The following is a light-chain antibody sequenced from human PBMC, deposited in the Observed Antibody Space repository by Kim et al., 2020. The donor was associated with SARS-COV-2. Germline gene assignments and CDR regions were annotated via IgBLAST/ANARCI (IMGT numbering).Light chain of an antibody. CDR3: SPRDSSGDHVV. Sequence: SSELTQDPAVSVALGQTVRLTCQGDSLRKYYATWYQQRPGQAPTLVLYGKYDRPSGIPDRFSGSASGNTASLTITGAQAEDEGDYYCSPRDSSGDHVVFGGGTKLTVL. CDR1: SLRKYY. V-gene: IGLV3-19*01. CDR2: GKY. J-gene: IGLJ3*02.